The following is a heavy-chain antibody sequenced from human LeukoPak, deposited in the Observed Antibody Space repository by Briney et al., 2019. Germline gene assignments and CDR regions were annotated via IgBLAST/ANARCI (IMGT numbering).Heavy chain of an antibody. CDR2: ISSSSSYI. CDR3: ARVPGWSYDSSGYWVY. Sequence: GGSLRLSCAASGFTFSSYSMNWVRQAPGKGLEWVSSISSSSSYIYYADSVKGRFTISGDNAKNSLYLQMNSLRAEDTAVYYCARVPGWSYDSSGYWVYWGQGTLVTVSP. D-gene: IGHD3-22*01. V-gene: IGHV3-21*01. J-gene: IGHJ4*02. CDR1: GFTFSSYS.